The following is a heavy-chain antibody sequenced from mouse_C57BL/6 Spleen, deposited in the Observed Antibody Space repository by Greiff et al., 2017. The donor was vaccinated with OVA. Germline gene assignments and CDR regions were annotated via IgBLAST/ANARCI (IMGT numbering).Heavy chain of an antibody. J-gene: IGHJ2*01. D-gene: IGHD1-1*01. Sequence: QVQLQQPGAELVKPGASVKMSCKASGYTFTSYWITWVKQRPGQGLEWIGDIYPGSGSTNYNEKFKSKATLTVDTSSSTAYMQLSSLTSEDSAGDDCARSPLLRYPVDYWGQGTTLTVSS. CDR1: GYTFTSYW. CDR3: ARSPLLRYPVDY. V-gene: IGHV1-55*01. CDR2: IYPGSGST.